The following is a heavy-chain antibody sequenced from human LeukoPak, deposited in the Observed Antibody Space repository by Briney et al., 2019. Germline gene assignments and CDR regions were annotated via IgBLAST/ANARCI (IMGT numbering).Heavy chain of an antibody. CDR1: GYTFTSYD. CDR2: MNPNSANT. D-gene: IGHD5-18*01. CDR3: ARLYSYGLEDY. Sequence: ASAKVSCKASGYTFTSYDINWARQATGQGLEWMGWMNPNSANTGYAQKFQGRVTMTRNTSISTAYMELSSLRSEDTAVYYCARLYSYGLEDYWGQGTLVTVSS. J-gene: IGHJ4*02. V-gene: IGHV1-8*01.